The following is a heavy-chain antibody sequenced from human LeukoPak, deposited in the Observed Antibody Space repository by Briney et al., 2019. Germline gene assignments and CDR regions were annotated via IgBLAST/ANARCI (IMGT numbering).Heavy chain of an antibody. D-gene: IGHD3-10*01. V-gene: IGHV4-61*02. CDR3: ARAYERFGVSWFDP. J-gene: IGHJ5*02. CDR1: GGSISSGSYY. CDR2: IYTSGST. Sequence: SQTLSLTCTVSGGSISSGSYYWSWIRQPAGKGLEWIGRIYTSGSTNYNPSLKSRVTISLDTSKNQFSLKLSSVTAADTAVYYCARAYERFGVSWFDPWGQGTLVIVSS.